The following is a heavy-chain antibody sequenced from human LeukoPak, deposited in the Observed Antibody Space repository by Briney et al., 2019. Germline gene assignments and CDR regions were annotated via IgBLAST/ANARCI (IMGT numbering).Heavy chain of an antibody. CDR1: GFTFSSYA. CDR2: ISYDGSNK. Sequence: GGSLRLSCAASGFTFSSYAMHWVRQAPGKGLEWVAVISYDGSNKYYADSVKGRFTISRDNSKNTLYLQMNSLRAEDTAVYYCARDSFGYYYYYGMDVWGQGTTVTVSS. CDR3: ARDSFGYYYYYGMDV. V-gene: IGHV3-30-3*01. J-gene: IGHJ6*02. D-gene: IGHD3-10*01.